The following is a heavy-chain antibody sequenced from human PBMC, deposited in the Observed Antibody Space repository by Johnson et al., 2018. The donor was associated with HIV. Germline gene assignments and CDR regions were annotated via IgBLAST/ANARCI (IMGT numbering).Heavy chain of an antibody. D-gene: IGHD3-22*01. CDR3: AEALWPNYYDSSGYNDDAFDI. J-gene: IGHJ3*02. CDR1: GFTFSNAW. CDR2: IQEDGSQQ. Sequence: VQLVESGGGLVQPGGSLRLSCAASGFTFSNAWMSWVRPAPGKGLEWVANIQEDGSQQYYVDSVKGRFTISSDYAKHSLYLQMNSLRGEYTAVYYCAEALWPNYYDSSGYNDDAFDIWGQGTMVTVSS. V-gene: IGHV3-7*01.